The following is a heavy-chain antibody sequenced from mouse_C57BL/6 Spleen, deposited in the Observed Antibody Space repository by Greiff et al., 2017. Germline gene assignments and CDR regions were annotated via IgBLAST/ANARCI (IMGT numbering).Heavy chain of an antibody. D-gene: IGHD2-5*01. J-gene: IGHJ2*01. V-gene: IGHV2-3*01. CDR3: AKLNSNSYYFDY. CDR1: GFSLTSYG. Sequence: VKLVESGPGLVAPSQSLSITCTVSGFSLTSYGVSWVRQPPGKGLEWLGVIWGDGSTNYHSAIISRLSISKDNSKSQVFLKLNNLQTDDTATYSSAKLNSNSYYFDYWGQGTTLTVSS. CDR2: IWGDGST.